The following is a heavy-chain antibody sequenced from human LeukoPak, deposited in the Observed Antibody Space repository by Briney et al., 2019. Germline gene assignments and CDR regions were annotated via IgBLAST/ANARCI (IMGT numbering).Heavy chain of an antibody. CDR1: GFTFSSYE. V-gene: IGHV3-48*03. D-gene: IGHD3-10*01. CDR3: ARDFRRGFYGSGSCFDY. J-gene: IGHJ4*02. CDR2: ISSSGSTI. Sequence: PGGSLRLSCAASGFTFSSYEMNWVRQAPGKGLEWVSYISSSGSTIYYADSVKGRFTISRDNSKNTLYLQMNSLRAEDTAVYYCARDFRRGFYGSGSCFDYWGQGTLVTVSS.